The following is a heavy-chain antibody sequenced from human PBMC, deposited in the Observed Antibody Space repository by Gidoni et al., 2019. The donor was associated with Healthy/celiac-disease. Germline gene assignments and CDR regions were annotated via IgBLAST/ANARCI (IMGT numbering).Heavy chain of an antibody. D-gene: IGHD4-17*01. V-gene: IGHV1-18*01. CDR1: GYTFTSYG. J-gene: IGHJ6*02. CDR2: ISAYNGNT. Sequence: ASGYTFTSYGISWVRQAPGQGLEWMGWISAYNGNTNYAQKLQGRVTMTTDTSTSTAYMELRSLRSDDTAVYYCARVDGDYPQRVGVYYYYGMDVWGQGTTVTVSS. CDR3: ARVDGDYPQRVGVYYYYGMDV.